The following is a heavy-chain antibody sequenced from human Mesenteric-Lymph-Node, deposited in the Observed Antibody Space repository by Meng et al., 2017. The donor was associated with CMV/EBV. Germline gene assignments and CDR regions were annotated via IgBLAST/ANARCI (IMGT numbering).Heavy chain of an antibody. D-gene: IGHD1-14*01. CDR2: TYYTGST. CDR3: ARGPGSGHYFDY. Sequence: SETLSLTCTVSGDSINRGGYYWSWIRQHPGKGLEWIGYTYYTGSTYYNPSLKSRVTISIDSSKRQFSLQLSSVTAADTAVYYCARGPGSGHYFDYWGQGTPVTVSS. V-gene: IGHV4-31*03. CDR1: GDSINRGGYY. J-gene: IGHJ4*02.